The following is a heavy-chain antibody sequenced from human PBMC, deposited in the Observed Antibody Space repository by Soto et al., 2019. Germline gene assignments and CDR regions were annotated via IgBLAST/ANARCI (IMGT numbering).Heavy chain of an antibody. CDR3: AREGYSGYFFAY. CDR1: GFSFNTYG. CDR2: IWHDGTNK. Sequence: QVLLVESGGGVVQPGTSLRLSCVASGFSFNTYGMHWVRQPPGKGLEWVAGIWHDGTNKYYADSVQGRFPISRDNSGNTLYLQMRSLRAEDTAKYFCAREGYSGYFFAYWGQGTL. V-gene: IGHV3-33*08. J-gene: IGHJ4*02. D-gene: IGHD5-12*01.